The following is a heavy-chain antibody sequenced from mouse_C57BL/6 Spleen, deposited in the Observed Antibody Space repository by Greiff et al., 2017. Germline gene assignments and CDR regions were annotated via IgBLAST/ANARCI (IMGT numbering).Heavy chain of an antibody. V-gene: IGHV5-16*01. D-gene: IGHD2-1*01. Sequence: DVMLVESEGGLVQPGSSMKLSCTASGFTFSDYYMAWVRQVPEKGLEWVANINYDGSSTYYLDSLKSRFIISRDNAKNILYLQMSSLKSEDTATYYCERGGGGYYGNYGAMDYWGQGTSVTVSS. CDR2: INYDGSST. CDR3: ERGGGGYYGNYGAMDY. CDR1: GFTFSDYY. J-gene: IGHJ4*01.